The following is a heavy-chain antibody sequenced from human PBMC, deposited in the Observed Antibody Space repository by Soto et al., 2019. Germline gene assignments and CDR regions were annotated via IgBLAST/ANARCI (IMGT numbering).Heavy chain of an antibody. V-gene: IGHV4-59*08. Sequence: QVQLHESGPGLVKPSETLALTCTVSGTSISSYYWSWVRQPPGKGLEWIGHIYYSGSTNYNPSLKSLATISVDTSKNQFSLKLTSVTAADTAVYYCASLGYSGSGSGKWGQGTLVTVSS. D-gene: IGHD5-12*01. CDR1: GTSISSYY. CDR2: IYYSGST. CDR3: ASLGYSGSGSGK. J-gene: IGHJ4*02.